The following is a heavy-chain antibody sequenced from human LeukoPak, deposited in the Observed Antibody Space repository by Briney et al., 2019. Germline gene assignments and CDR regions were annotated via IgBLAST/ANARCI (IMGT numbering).Heavy chain of an antibody. D-gene: IGHD3-22*01. V-gene: IGHV1-69*04. J-gene: IGHJ4*02. CDR1: GYTFTSYA. Sequence: SVKVSCKASGYTFTSYAISWVRQAPGQGLEWMGRIIPILGIANYAQKFQGRVTITADKSTSTAYMELSSLRSEDTAVYYCARGGGPYYYDSSGYYDYWGQGTLVTVSS. CDR2: IIPILGIA. CDR3: ARGGGPYYYDSSGYYDY.